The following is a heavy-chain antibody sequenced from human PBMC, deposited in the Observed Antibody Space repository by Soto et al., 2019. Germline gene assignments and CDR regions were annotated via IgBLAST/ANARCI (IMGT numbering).Heavy chain of an antibody. D-gene: IGHD2-15*01. CDR2: VIPLFRTA. CDR3: ARSRFVVGVTEDYYGMDV. Sequence: QVQLVQSGAEVKKPGSSVKVSCKSSGGTFSNSPISWVRQAPGQGLEWMGGVIPLFRTANYAQKFQGRVTITADXXTXPXXRELSRLRSGDTAVYYCARSRFVVGVTEDYYGMDVWGQGTTVTVAS. V-gene: IGHV1-69*12. J-gene: IGHJ6*02. CDR1: GGTFSNSP.